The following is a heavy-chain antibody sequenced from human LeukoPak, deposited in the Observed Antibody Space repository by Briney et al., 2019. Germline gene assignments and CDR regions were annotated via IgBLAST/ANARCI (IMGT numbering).Heavy chain of an antibody. D-gene: IGHD3-10*01. V-gene: IGHV1-69*13. J-gene: IGHJ4*02. CDR2: IIPIFGTA. CDR3: AREQSQSYYGSGSYYD. Sequence: SVKVSCKATGGTFSSYAISWVRQAPGQGLEWMGGIIPIFGTANYAQKFQGRVTITADESTSTAYMELSSLRSEDTAVYYYAREQSQSYYGSGSYYDWGQGTLVTVSS. CDR1: GGTFSSYA.